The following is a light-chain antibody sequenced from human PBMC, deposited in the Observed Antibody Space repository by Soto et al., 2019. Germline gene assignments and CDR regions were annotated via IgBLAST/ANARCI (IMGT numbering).Light chain of an antibody. CDR3: QQHDYWLPLT. CDR1: QSVNIY. V-gene: IGKV3D-15*01. J-gene: IGKJ4*01. CDR2: GAS. Sequence: EIVMTQSPATLSVSPGDRATLSCRASQSVNIYLAWYQQKPGKAPKLLIFGASSRATGIPARFSGSGSGTAYILPIISLQYADFAVDFCQQHDYWLPLTFGGGTKVEIK.